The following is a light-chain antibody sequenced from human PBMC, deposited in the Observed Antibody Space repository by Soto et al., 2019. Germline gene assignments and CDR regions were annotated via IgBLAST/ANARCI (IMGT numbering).Light chain of an antibody. CDR3: EHYDSSPPIT. V-gene: IGKV3-20*01. CDR2: GTS. Sequence: EVVLTQAPGTLSLSPGERATLSCRASQTVGCSYLAWYQQTRGQAPRLLIYGTSNMAAGISDRFSGSESGTDFTHTISGLDAEDSAVYYCEHYDSSPPITFGQGTRLEI. J-gene: IGKJ5*01. CDR1: QTVGCSY.